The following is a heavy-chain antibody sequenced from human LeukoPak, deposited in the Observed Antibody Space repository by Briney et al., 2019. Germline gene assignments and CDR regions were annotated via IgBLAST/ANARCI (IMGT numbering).Heavy chain of an antibody. J-gene: IGHJ6*02. CDR1: GGSISSYY. D-gene: IGHD3-22*01. CDR3: ARDSTFYDSSGYLDYGMDV. Sequence: SETLSLTCTVSGGSISSYYWSWIRRPPGKGLEWIEYIYYSGSTNYNPSLKSRVTISVDTSKNQFSLKLSSVTAADTAVYYCARDSTFYDSSGYLDYGMDVWGQGTTVTVSS. CDR2: IYYSGST. V-gene: IGHV4-59*01.